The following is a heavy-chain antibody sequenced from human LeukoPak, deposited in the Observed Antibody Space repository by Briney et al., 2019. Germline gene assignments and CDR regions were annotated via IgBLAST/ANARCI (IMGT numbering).Heavy chain of an antibody. J-gene: IGHJ4*02. D-gene: IGHD3-10*01. CDR1: GGSISSGGHY. Sequence: SETLSLTCTVSGGSISSGGHYWSWIRQHPGKGLEWIGYLYYTGSTYYNPSLKSRVTISVDTSKDQFSLKLSSVTAADTAVYYCARVAVIRGVIAHYFDYWGQGTLVTVSS. V-gene: IGHV4-31*03. CDR3: ARVAVIRGVIAHYFDY. CDR2: LYYTGST.